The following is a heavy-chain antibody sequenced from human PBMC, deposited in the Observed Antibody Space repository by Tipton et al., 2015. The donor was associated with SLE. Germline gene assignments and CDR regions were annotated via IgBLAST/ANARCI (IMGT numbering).Heavy chain of an antibody. CDR2: INHSGST. J-gene: IGHJ3*02. V-gene: IGHV4-34*01. CDR1: GGSFSGYY. CDR3: ARKAVGATSHIAFDI. Sequence: TLSLTCAVYGGSFSGYYWSWIRQPPGKGLEWIGEINHSGSTNYNPSLKSRVTISVDTSKNQFSLKLSSVTAADTAVYYCARKAVGATSHIAFDIWGQGTMVTVSP. D-gene: IGHD1-26*01.